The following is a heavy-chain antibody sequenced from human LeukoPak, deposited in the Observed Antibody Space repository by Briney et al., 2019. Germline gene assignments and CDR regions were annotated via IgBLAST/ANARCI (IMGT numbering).Heavy chain of an antibody. V-gene: IGHV1-18*01. D-gene: IGHD1-26*01. CDR2: ISAYNGNT. CDR1: GYTFTDYY. CDR3: ARSLDGATGDY. J-gene: IGHJ4*02. Sequence: ASVKVSCKASGYTFTDYYINWVRQAPGQGLEWMGWISAYNGNTNYAQKLQGRVTMTTDTSTSTAYMELRSLRSDDTAVYYCARSLDGATGDYWGQGTLVTVSS.